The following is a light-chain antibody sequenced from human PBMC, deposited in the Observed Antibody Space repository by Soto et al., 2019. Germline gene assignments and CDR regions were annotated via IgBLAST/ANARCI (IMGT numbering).Light chain of an antibody. CDR1: SSDVGGYNY. V-gene: IGLV2-11*01. J-gene: IGLJ1*01. Sequence: QSALTQPRPVSGSPGQSVTISCTGTSSDVGGYNYVSWYQQHPGKAPKLMIYDVSKRPSGVPDRFSGSKSGNTASLTISGLQAEDEAEYYCCSFAGIWGVFGTGTKVNVL. CDR2: DVS. CDR3: CSFAGIWGV.